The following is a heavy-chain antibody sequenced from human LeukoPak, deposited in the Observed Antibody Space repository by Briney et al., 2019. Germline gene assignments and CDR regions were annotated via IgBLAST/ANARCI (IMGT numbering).Heavy chain of an antibody. Sequence: GGSLRLSCAASGFTVSANYMSWVRQAPGKGLEWVSVMYRDGTTDYTESVKGRFTLSRDYSRSTLYLRMNSLRAEDTAVYYCASGSGVYMFFDCWGQGTLVTVSS. J-gene: IGHJ4*02. V-gene: IGHV3-53*01. CDR3: ASGSGVYMFFDC. CDR2: MYRDGTT. CDR1: GFTVSANY. D-gene: IGHD3-10*01.